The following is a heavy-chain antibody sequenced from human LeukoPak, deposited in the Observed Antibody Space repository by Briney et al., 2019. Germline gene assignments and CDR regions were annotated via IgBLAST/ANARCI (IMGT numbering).Heavy chain of an antibody. CDR1: GFSLSNARVG. D-gene: IGHD3-16*01. CDR2: IFSNDEK. J-gene: IGHJ4*02. Sequence: SGPVPVKPTETLTLTCTVSGFSLSNARVGVSWIRQPPGRALEWLAYIFSNDEKSYSTSLKSRLTISKDTSTSQVVLTMTNMDPVDTATYYCARITLGGYFDYWGQGTLVTVSS. CDR3: ARITLGGYFDY. V-gene: IGHV2-26*01.